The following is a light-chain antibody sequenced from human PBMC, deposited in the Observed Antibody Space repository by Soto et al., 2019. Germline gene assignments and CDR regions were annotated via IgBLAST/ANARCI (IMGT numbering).Light chain of an antibody. CDR3: SSSTSSSTRV. CDR2: DVS. CDR1: SSDVGGYNY. V-gene: IGLV2-14*03. Sequence: QSALTQPASVSGSPGQSITISCTGTSSDVGGYNYVFWYQQHPGKAPKLMIYDVSNRPSGVSNRFSGSKSGNTASLTISGVQPEDEDDYYCSSSTSSSTRVFGGGTQLTVL. J-gene: IGLJ2*01.